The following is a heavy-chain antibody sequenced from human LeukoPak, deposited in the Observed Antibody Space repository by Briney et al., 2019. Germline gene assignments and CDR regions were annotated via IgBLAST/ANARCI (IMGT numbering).Heavy chain of an antibody. CDR2: IIPIFGTA. CDR3: ARAGGCSSTSCYYLNDAFDI. CDR1: GGTFSGYA. D-gene: IGHD2-2*01. Sequence: GASVKVSCKASGGTFSGYAISWVRQAPGQGLEWMGGIIPIFGTANYAQKFQGRVTITADESTSTAYMELSSLRSEDTAVYYCARAGGCSSTSCYYLNDAFDIWGQGTMVTVS. J-gene: IGHJ3*02. V-gene: IGHV1-69*13.